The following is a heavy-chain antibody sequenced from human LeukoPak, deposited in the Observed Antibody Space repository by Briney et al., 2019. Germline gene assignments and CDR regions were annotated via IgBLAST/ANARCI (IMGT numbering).Heavy chain of an antibody. J-gene: IGHJ4*02. CDR2: ISYDGSYK. Sequence: PERSLRLSCAASEFTFSTYGMHWVRQAPGKGLEWVAVISYDGSYKFYADSVKGRFTTSRDNSKSTLYLQMNSLRAEDTAVYYCAKDRYSGLNTIDYWGQGTLVTVSS. CDR3: AKDRYSGLNTIDY. D-gene: IGHD6-13*01. CDR1: EFTFSTYG. V-gene: IGHV3-30*18.